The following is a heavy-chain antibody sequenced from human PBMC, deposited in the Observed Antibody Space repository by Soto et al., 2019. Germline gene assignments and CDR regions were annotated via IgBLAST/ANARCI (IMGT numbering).Heavy chain of an antibody. J-gene: IGHJ6*03. CDR1: GFTFSSYS. CDR2: ISSSSSYI. D-gene: IGHD6-13*01. Sequence: GGSLRLSCAASGFTFSSYSMNWVRQAPGKGLAWVSSISSSSSYIYYADSVKGRFTISRDNAKNSLYLQMNSLRAEDTAVYYCARGDSSSYYYYYYMDVWGKGTTVTVAS. V-gene: IGHV3-21*01. CDR3: ARGDSSSYYYYYYMDV.